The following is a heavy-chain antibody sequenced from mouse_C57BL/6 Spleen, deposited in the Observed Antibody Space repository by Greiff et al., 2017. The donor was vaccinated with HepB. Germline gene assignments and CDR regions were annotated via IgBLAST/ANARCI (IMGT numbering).Heavy chain of an antibody. Sequence: QVQLQQPGAELVRPGSSVKLSCKASGYTFTSYWMHWVKQRPIQGLEWIGNIDPSDSETHYNQKFKDKATLTVDKSSSTAYMQLSSLTSEDSAVYDCARYYSNYVGAMDYWGQGTSVTVSS. D-gene: IGHD2-5*01. CDR3: ARYYSNYVGAMDY. CDR2: IDPSDSET. J-gene: IGHJ4*01. V-gene: IGHV1-52*01. CDR1: GYTFTSYW.